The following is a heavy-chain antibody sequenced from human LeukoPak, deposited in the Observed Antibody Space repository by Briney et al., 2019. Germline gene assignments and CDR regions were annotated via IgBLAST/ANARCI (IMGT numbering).Heavy chain of an antibody. CDR3: ARSNYDILTGYYRGSSLDY. J-gene: IGHJ4*02. Sequence: ASVKVSCKASGYTFTSYYMHWVRQAPGQGLEWMGIINPSGGSTSYAQKFQGRVTTTRDTSTSTVYMELSSLRSEDTAVYYCARSNYDILTGYYRGSSLDYWGQGTLVTVSS. V-gene: IGHV1-46*01. D-gene: IGHD3-9*01. CDR1: GYTFTSYY. CDR2: INPSGGST.